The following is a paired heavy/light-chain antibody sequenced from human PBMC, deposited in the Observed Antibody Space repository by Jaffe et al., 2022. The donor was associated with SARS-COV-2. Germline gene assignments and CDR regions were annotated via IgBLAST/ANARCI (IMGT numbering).Light chain of an antibody. CDR3: QSADSSGTSDVV. V-gene: IGLV3-25*03. CDR1: ALPKQY. CDR2: KDS. Sequence: SYELTQPPSVSVSPGQTARITCSGDALPKQYAYWYQQKPGQAPVLVIYKDSERPSGIPERFSGSSSGTTVTLTISGVQAEDEADYYCQSADSSGTSDVVFGGGTKLTVL. J-gene: IGLJ2*01.
Heavy chain of an antibody. CDR2: IYYSGST. Sequence: QLQLQESGPGLVKPSETLSLTCTVSGGSISSSSYYWGWIRQPPGKGLEWIGSIYYSGSTYYNPSLKSRVTISVDTSKNQFSLKLSSVTAADTAVYYCARQADVEMATIRLSYYFDYWGQGTLVTVSS. CDR1: GGSISSSSYY. CDR3: ARQADVEMATIRLSYYFDY. D-gene: IGHD5-12*01. V-gene: IGHV4-39*01. J-gene: IGHJ4*02.